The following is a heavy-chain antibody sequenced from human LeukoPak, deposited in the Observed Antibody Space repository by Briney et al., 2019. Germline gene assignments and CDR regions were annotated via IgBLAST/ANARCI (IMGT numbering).Heavy chain of an antibody. D-gene: IGHD1-26*01. Sequence: GGSLRLSCVASGFIVSNNYMSWVRQAPGKGLEWVSVLYNAGSTYYADSVKGRFTISRDNSKNTLYLQMYSLRAEDTAVYYCARDYGSGSPQWNWFDPWGQGTLVTVSS. V-gene: IGHV3-53*01. J-gene: IGHJ5*02. CDR3: ARDYGSGSPQWNWFDP. CDR1: GFIVSNNY. CDR2: LYNAGST.